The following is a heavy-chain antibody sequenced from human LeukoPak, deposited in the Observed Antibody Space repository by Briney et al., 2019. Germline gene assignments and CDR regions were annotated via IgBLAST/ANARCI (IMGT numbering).Heavy chain of an antibody. CDR3: AKGSAYGDYYYYGMDV. Sequence: GGSLRLSCAASGFTFSSYSMNWVRQAPGKGLEWVSSFSSSSSYIYYADSVKGRFTISRDNAKNSLYLQMNSLIPEDTAVYYCAKGSAYGDYYYYGMDVWGQGTTVTVSS. J-gene: IGHJ6*02. CDR2: FSSSSSYI. CDR1: GFTFSSYS. V-gene: IGHV3-21*01. D-gene: IGHD4-17*01.